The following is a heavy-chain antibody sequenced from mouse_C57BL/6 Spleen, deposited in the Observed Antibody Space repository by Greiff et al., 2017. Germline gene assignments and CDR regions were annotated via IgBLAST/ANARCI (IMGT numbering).Heavy chain of an antibody. CDR1: GFTFSNYW. CDR2: ISLKSDNYAT. D-gene: IGHD2-1*01. CDR3: TGGNYAWCAY. Sequence: DVKLQESGGGLVQPGGSMKLSCVASGFTFSNYWMNWVRQSPEKGLEWVAQISLKSDNYATHSAVSVKGSITISRDDSKSSVYLQMNNLRAEDTGNYYCTGGNYAWCAYWGQGTLVTVSA. J-gene: IGHJ3*01. V-gene: IGHV6-3*01.